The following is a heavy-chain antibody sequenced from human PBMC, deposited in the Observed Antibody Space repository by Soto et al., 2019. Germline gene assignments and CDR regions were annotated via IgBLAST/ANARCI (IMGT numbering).Heavy chain of an antibody. CDR1: GFTFENYA. J-gene: IGHJ6*02. V-gene: IGHV3-23*01. Sequence: PGGSLRLSGVASGFTFENYAISWVRQAPWKGLEWVSAISGSGGTTYYSDSVKGRFTISRDNSKNTVYLQMNDLRVEDSAEYFCKKDSWAIFGLPPGDYYAMDVCGQGTTVTLYS. CDR3: KKDSWAIFGLPPGDYYAMDV. D-gene: IGHD3-3*01. CDR2: ISGSGGTT.